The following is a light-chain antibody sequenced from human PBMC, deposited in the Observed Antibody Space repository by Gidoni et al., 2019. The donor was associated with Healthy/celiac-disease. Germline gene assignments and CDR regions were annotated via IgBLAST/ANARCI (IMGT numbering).Light chain of an antibody. J-gene: IGKJ4*01. CDR1: QSISSY. CDR2: AAS. CDR3: QQSYSTPPT. Sequence: DIQMTQSPSALSESVGDRVTITCRASQSISSYLNWYQQKPGKSPKLLIYAASSLQGRVPSRFSGSGSGTDFTITISSLQPEDFSTYYCQQSYSTPPTFGGGTKVEIK. V-gene: IGKV1-39*01.